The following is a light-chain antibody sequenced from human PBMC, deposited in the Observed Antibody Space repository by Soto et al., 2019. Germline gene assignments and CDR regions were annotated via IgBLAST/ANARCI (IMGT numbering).Light chain of an antibody. J-gene: IGLJ1*01. CDR1: SSDVGNYNY. Sequence: QSVLTQPTSVSGSPGQSIIISCTETSSDVGNYNYVSWYQHHPGKAPKLMICDVSDRPSGVSNRFSGSKSGNTASLTISGLQAEDEADYYCSSYTSGSTPWVFGTGTKVTVL. CDR3: SSYTSGSTPWV. V-gene: IGLV2-14*03. CDR2: DVS.